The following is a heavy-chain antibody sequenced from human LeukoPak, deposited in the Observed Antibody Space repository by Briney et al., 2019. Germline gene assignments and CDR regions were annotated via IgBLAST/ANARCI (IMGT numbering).Heavy chain of an antibody. CDR1: GFTFSSYG. CDR2: MGYDGSNK. CDR3: ARDFYNSSSLWYDAFDI. J-gene: IGHJ3*02. D-gene: IGHD6-6*01. Sequence: PGGSLRLSCAASGFTFSSYGMHWVRQAPGKGLEWVAVMGYDGSNKYYADSVKGRFTISRDNSKNTLYLQMNSLRAEDTAVYYCARDFYNSSSLWYDAFDIWGQGTMVTVSS. V-gene: IGHV3-33*01.